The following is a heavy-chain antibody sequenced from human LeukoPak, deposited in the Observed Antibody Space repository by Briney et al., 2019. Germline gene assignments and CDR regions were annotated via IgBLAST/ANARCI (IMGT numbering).Heavy chain of an antibody. J-gene: IGHJ4*02. CDR1: GYTFTGYY. D-gene: IGHD1-26*01. V-gene: IGHV1-2*02. CDR3: ARELHSGSYSGDY. CDR2: INPNSGGT. Sequence: EASVKVSCKASGYTFTGYYMHWVRQAPGQGLEWMGWINPNSGGTNYAQKSQGRVTMTRDTSISTAYMELSRLRSDDTAVYYCARELHSGSYSGDYWGQGTLVTVSS.